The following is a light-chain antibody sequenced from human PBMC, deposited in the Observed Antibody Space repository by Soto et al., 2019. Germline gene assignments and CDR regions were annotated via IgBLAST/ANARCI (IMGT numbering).Light chain of an antibody. Sequence: EGGLTQSPCTLSLSTGERATLSCRASQSVSSNYLAWYQQKPGQAPRLLIYGASTRATGIPDRFSGSGSGTDFTLTISRLEPEDSAVYYCQQYGSSPTWTFGQGTKVDI. CDR1: QSVSSNY. CDR2: GAS. J-gene: IGKJ1*01. V-gene: IGKV3-20*01. CDR3: QQYGSSPTWT.